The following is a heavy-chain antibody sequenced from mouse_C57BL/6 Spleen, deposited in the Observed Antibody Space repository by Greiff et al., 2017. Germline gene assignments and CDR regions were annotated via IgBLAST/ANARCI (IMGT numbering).Heavy chain of an antibody. CDR2: IYPGSGNT. V-gene: IGHV1-66*01. Sequence: QVQLQQSGPELVKPGASVKISCKASGYSFTSYYIHWVKQRPGQGLEWIGWIYPGSGNTKYNEKCKGKATLTADTSSSTAYMQLSSLTSEDSAVYYCARSHNWYFDYWGQGTTLTVSS. J-gene: IGHJ2*01. CDR3: ARSHNWYFDY. D-gene: IGHD4-1*01. CDR1: GYSFTSYY.